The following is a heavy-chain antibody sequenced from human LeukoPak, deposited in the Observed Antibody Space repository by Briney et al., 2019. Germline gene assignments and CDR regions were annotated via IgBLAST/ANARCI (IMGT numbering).Heavy chain of an antibody. V-gene: IGHV3-53*01. CDR2: IYSGGST. J-gene: IGHJ4*02. D-gene: IGHD2-15*01. CDR1: GGSISSSNW. CDR3: ARGYCNAGRCWNFDY. Sequence: GTLSLTCAVSGGSISSSNWWSWVRQPPGKGLEWVSVIYSGGSTYYADPVKGRFTISRDNSKNTLYLQMNSLRAEDTAVYYCARGYCNAGRCWNFDYWGQGTLVTVSS.